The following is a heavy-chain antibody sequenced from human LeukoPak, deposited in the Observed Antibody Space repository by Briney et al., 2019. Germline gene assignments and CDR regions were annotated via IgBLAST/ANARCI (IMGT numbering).Heavy chain of an antibody. V-gene: IGHV5-51*01. D-gene: IGHD5-24*01. J-gene: IGHJ4*02. CDR3: ARRGRGAGYNPYYFDY. Sequence: GESLKISCKGSGYSFTSYWIGWVRQMPGKGLEWMGIIYPGDSDSRYSPSFQGQVTISADKSISTAYLQWSSLKASDTAMYYCARRGRGAGYNPYYFDYWGQGTLVTVSS. CDR1: GYSFTSYW. CDR2: IYPGDSDS.